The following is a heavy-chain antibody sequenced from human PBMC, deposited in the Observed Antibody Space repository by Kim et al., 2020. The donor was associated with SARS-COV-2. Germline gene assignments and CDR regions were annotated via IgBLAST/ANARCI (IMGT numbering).Heavy chain of an antibody. Sequence: SETLSLTCTVSGASIRSNGYFWAWIRQPPGMVLEWIGSVSYSGRTYNNSSLERRITTSLDTSKTQISLLLRPVTAATTAVYHCARLYAFTGSYTAYYFD. CDR3: ARLYAFTGSYTAYYFD. D-gene: IGHD3-10*01. J-gene: IGHJ4*01. CDR1: GASIRSNGYF. V-gene: IGHV4-39*01. CDR2: VSYSGRT.